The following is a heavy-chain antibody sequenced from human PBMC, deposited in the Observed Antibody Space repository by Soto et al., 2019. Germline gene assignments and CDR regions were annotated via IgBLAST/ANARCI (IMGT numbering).Heavy chain of an antibody. Sequence: QVQLVQSGPEVRKPGASVKVSCKVSAYAFTTYGISWVRQAPGQGLEWMGWISGYNGQTNYAQKFRGRVTFTADTSTSTAYIDLRSMRSEDTAMYFCARDGRKELWVEGLNAMDVWGQGTTVTVSS. V-gene: IGHV1-18*01. J-gene: IGHJ6*02. CDR3: ARDGRKELWVEGLNAMDV. CDR2: ISGYNGQT. D-gene: IGHD1-26*01. CDR1: AYAFTTYG.